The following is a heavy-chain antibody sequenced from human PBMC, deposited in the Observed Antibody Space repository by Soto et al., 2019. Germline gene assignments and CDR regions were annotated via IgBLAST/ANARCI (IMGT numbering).Heavy chain of an antibody. CDR3: AHKGYGYRGFKY. V-gene: IGHV2-5*02. Sequence: QITLKESGPPLVKPTQTLTLTCTLSGFSLSTSGAGVGWIRQPPGKALEWLALIYWDDDKRYSPSLKSRLTITKDTSKNQVVLTMTNMDPVDTATYYCAHKGYGYRGFKYWGQGTMVTVSS. CDR1: GFSLSTSGAG. CDR2: IYWDDDK. J-gene: IGHJ1*01. D-gene: IGHD5-12*01.